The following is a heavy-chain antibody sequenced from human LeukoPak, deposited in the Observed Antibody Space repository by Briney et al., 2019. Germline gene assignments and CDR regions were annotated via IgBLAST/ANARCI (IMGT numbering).Heavy chain of an antibody. CDR2: ISSSSSYI. CDR3: ARDYPSGSYTEYFQP. J-gene: IGHJ1*01. V-gene: IGHV3-21*01. Sequence: GGSLRLSCAASGFTFSSYSMNWVRQAPGKGLEWVSSISSSSSYIYYADSVKGRFTISRDNAKNSLYLQMNSLRAEDTAVYYCARDYPSGSYTEYFQPWGQGTLVTVSS. D-gene: IGHD1-26*01. CDR1: GFTFSSYS.